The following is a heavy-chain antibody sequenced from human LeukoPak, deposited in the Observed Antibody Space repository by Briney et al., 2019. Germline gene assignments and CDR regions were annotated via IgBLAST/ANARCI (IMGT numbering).Heavy chain of an antibody. V-gene: IGHV4-30-2*01. CDR1: GGSISSGGYS. D-gene: IGHD6-6*01. Sequence: SETLSLTCTVSGGSISSGGYSWSWIRQPPGKGLEWIGYIYHSGSTYYNPSLKSRVTISVDRSKNQFSLKLSSVTAADTAVYYCARTSIATRRANAFDIWGQGTMVTVSS. J-gene: IGHJ3*02. CDR3: ARTSIATRRANAFDI. CDR2: IYHSGST.